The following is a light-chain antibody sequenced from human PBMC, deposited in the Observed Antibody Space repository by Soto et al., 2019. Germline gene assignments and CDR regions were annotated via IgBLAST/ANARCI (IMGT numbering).Light chain of an antibody. V-gene: IGKV1-39*01. CDR3: QQSYNTPGT. Sequence: DIQMTQSPSSLSASVGDRVTITCRASQNISIYLNWYQQKPGKAPKLLINGASSLQSGVPSRFSGSGSGADFALTISSLQPEDFATYYCQQSYNTPGTFGGGTKVEIK. CDR1: QNISIY. J-gene: IGKJ4*01. CDR2: GAS.